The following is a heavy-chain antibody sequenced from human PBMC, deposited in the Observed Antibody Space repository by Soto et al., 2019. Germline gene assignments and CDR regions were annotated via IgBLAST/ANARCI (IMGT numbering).Heavy chain of an antibody. J-gene: IGHJ6*02. CDR2: FDPEDGET. CDR3: ATDYYDFWSGPTRAYYGMDV. Sequence: ASVKVSCKVSGYTLTELSMHWVRQAPGKGLEWMGGFDPEDGETIYAQKFQGRVTMTEDTSTDTAYMGLSSLRSEDTAVYYCATDYYDFWSGPTRAYYGMDVWGQGTTVTVSS. D-gene: IGHD3-3*01. V-gene: IGHV1-24*01. CDR1: GYTLTELS.